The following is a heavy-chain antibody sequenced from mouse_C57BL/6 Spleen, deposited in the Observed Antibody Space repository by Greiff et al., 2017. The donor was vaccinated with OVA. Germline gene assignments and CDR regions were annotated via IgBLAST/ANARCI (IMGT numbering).Heavy chain of an antibody. CDR2: ISYDGSN. CDR3: ARASNYYGSSYPFDY. V-gene: IGHV3-6*01. Sequence: EVQLQQSGPGLVKPSQSLSLTCSVTGYSITSGYYWNWIRQFPGNKLEWMGYISYDGSNNYNPSLKNRISITRDTSKNQFFLKLNSVTTEDTATYYCARASNYYGSSYPFDYWGQGTTLTVSS. CDR1: GYSITSGYY. D-gene: IGHD1-1*01. J-gene: IGHJ2*01.